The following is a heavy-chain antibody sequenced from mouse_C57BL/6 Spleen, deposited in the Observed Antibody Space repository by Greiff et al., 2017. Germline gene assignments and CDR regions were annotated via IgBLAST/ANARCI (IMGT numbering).Heavy chain of an antibody. J-gene: IGHJ2*01. D-gene: IGHD2-4*01. CDR2: IYPRSGNT. Sequence: LQESGAELARPGASVKLSCKASGYTFTSYGISWVKQRTGQGLEWIGEIYPRSGNTYYNEKFKGKATLTADKSSSTAYMELRSLTSEDSAVYFCARSAYDYDLYWGQGTTLTVSS. V-gene: IGHV1-81*01. CDR1: GYTFTSYG. CDR3: ARSAYDYDLY.